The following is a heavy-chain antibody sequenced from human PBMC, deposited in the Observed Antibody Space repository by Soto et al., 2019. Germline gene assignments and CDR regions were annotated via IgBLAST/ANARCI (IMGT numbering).Heavy chain of an antibody. D-gene: IGHD6-13*01. J-gene: IGHJ4*02. Sequence: QVQLVESGGGVVQPGRSLRLSCAASGFTFSSYGMHWVRQAPGKGLEWVAVIWYDGSNKYYADSVKGRFTISRDNSKTTLYLQMNSLRAEDTAVYYCERDLQQSFDYWGQGTLVTVSS. CDR1: GFTFSSYG. CDR2: IWYDGSNK. CDR3: ERDLQQSFDY. V-gene: IGHV3-33*01.